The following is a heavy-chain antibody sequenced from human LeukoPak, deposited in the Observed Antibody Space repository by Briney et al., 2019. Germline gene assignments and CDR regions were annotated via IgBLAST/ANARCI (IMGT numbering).Heavy chain of an antibody. CDR2: VIPIFGTA. Sequence: SVKVSCKASGGTFSSYAISWVRQAPGQGLEWMGGVIPIFGTANYAQKFQGRVTITADESTSTAYMELSSLRSEDTAVYYCARGSRWYSSSWYAFYYYYYYMDVWGKGTTVTISS. V-gene: IGHV1-69*01. J-gene: IGHJ6*03. CDR3: ARGSRWYSSSWYAFYYYYYYMDV. D-gene: IGHD6-13*01. CDR1: GGTFSSYA.